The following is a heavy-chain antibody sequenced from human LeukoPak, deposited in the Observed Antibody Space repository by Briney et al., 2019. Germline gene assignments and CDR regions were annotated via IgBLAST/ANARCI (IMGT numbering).Heavy chain of an antibody. CDR1: GFTFSSDG. J-gene: IGHJ5*02. Sequence: SLSLSCAASGFTFSSDGMHWVCQAPGKGMEWVGVVSYDGSNKYYADSVKGRFTISRDNSKNTLYLQMNSLRAEDTAVYYCASSRSNDYILGPWFDPWGQGTLVTVSS. CDR3: ASSRSNDYILGPWFDP. CDR2: VSYDGSNK. V-gene: IGHV3-30*03. D-gene: IGHD4-11*01.